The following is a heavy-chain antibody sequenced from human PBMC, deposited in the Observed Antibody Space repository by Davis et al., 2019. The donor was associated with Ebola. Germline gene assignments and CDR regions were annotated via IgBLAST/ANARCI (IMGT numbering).Heavy chain of an antibody. CDR3: ARGRGTYYDFWSRNR. J-gene: IGHJ4*02. CDR2: IYYSGST. Sequence: PGGSLRLSCTVSGGSISSYYWSWIRQPPGKGLEWIGYIYYSGSTNYNPSLKSRVTISVDTSKNQFSLKLSSVTAADTAVYYCARGRGTYYDFWSRNRRGQGTLVTVSS. V-gene: IGHV4-59*01. CDR1: GGSISSYY. D-gene: IGHD3-3*01.